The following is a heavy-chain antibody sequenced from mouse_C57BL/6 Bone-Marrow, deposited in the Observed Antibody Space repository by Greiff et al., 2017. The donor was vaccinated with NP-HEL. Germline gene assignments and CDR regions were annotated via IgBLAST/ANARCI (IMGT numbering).Heavy chain of an antibody. V-gene: IGHV5-12*01. CDR1: GFTFSDYY. Sequence: EVMLVESGGGLVQPGGSLKLSCAASGFTFSDYYMYWVRQTPEKRLEWVAYISNGGGSTYYPDTVKGRFTISRDNAKNTLYLQMSRLKSEDTAMYYCARHDFDYHAWFAYWGQGTLVTVSA. CDR2: ISNGGGST. J-gene: IGHJ3*01. D-gene: IGHD2-4*01. CDR3: ARHDFDYHAWFAY.